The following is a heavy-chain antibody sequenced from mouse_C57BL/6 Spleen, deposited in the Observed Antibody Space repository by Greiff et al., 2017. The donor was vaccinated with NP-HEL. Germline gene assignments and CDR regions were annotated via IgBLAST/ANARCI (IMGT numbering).Heavy chain of an antibody. J-gene: IGHJ4*01. V-gene: IGHV1-19*01. CDR1: GYTFTDYY. CDR2: INPYNGGT. Sequence: EVQLVESGPVLVKPGASVKMSCKASGYTFTDYYMNWVKQSHGKSLEWIGVINPYNGGTSYNQKFKGKAPLTVDKSSSTAYMELNSLTSEDSAVYDCARADYDRGGYYAMDYWGQGTSVTVSS. CDR3: ARADYDRGGYYAMDY. D-gene: IGHD2-4*01.